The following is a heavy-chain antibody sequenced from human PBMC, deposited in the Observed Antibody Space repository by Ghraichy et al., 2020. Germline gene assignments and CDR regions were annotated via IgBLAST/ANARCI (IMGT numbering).Heavy chain of an antibody. J-gene: IGHJ1*01. Sequence: SETLSLTCTVSGASISRHYWSWIWQRPGTGLEWVGYISNSGGTYFNPSLKSRLAMSMATSTNRCSLNLRSVTEADAAVYYCATGERGGIHSWLYESWGQGTLVSVSS. CDR2: ISNSGGT. CDR3: ATGERGGIHSWLYES. V-gene: IGHV4-59*11. CDR1: GASISRHY. D-gene: IGHD2-15*01.